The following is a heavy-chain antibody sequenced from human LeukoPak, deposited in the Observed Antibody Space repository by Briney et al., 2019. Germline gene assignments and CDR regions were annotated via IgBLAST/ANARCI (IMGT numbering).Heavy chain of an antibody. Sequence: GGSLRLSCAPSGFHVGGNYINWVCQAPGKGLEWVSAIHSGGSTYYTDSVKGRFTISRDISQNKVYLQMNNLRGEDTAVYYCARAGIHYGSGNDAFDVWGQGTVVSVSS. J-gene: IGHJ3*01. CDR3: ARAGIHYGSGNDAFDV. CDR1: GFHVGGNY. V-gene: IGHV3-66*01. D-gene: IGHD3-10*01. CDR2: IHSGGST.